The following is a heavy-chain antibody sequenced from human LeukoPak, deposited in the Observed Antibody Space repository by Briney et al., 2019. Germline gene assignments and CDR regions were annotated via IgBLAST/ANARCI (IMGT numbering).Heavy chain of an antibody. CDR3: ARQGGDYGPSRWFDP. D-gene: IGHD4/OR15-4a*01. CDR2: IYHSGST. CDR1: GGSISSGGYS. Sequence: SETLSLTCAVSGGSISSGGYSWRWIRQPPGKGLEWIGYIYHSGSTYYNPSLKSRVTISVDRSKNQFSLKLSSVTAADTAVYYCARQGGDYGPSRWFDPWGQGTLVTVSS. V-gene: IGHV4-30-2*01. J-gene: IGHJ5*02.